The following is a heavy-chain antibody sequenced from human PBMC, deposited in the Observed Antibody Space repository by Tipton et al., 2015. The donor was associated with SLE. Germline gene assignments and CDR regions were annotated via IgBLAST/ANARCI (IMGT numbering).Heavy chain of an antibody. CDR2: IYTSGKT. CDR1: GGAISSGGYY. J-gene: IGHJ2*01. D-gene: IGHD1-1*01. V-gene: IGHV4-61*02. CDR3: AKTLAGATPGRYQSYWYFDL. Sequence: TLSLTCTVSGGAISSGGYYWSWIRQPAGEGLEWIGRIYTSGKTGYNPSLKSRVTISMALSNNHFSVNLISVTASDTAVYYCAKTLAGATPGRYQSYWYFDLWGRGLRVIVSS.